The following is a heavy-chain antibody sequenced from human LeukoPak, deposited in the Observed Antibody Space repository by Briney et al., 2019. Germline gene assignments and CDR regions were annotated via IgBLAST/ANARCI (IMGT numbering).Heavy chain of an antibody. V-gene: IGHV4-39*01. Sequence: SETLSLTCSLSGGSISSSSYYWAWIRQPPGKGLEWIGSIYYSGNTYYSPSLKSRVTIFVDTSKNEFSLKLSSVTAADTAVYYCARQDARYYDSSGYPIDYWGQGTLVTVSS. CDR3: ARQDARYYDSSGYPIDY. J-gene: IGHJ4*02. D-gene: IGHD3-22*01. CDR2: IYYSGNT. CDR1: GGSISSSSYY.